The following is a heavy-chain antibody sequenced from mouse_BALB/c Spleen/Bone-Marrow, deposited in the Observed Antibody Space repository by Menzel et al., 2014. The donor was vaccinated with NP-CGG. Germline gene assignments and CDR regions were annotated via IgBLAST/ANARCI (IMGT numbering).Heavy chain of an antibody. J-gene: IGHJ4*01. CDR3: ARKRGGAMDY. V-gene: IGHV1-14*01. CDR1: GYTFTSYV. CDR2: IIPSNDVT. Sequence: EVQLQESGPELVKPGASVKMSCKASGYTFTSYVMHWVKQKPGQGLEWIGYIIPSNDVTKYNEKFKGKATLTSDKSSSTACMELSSLTSEDSAVYYCARKRGGAMDYWGPGTSVTVSS.